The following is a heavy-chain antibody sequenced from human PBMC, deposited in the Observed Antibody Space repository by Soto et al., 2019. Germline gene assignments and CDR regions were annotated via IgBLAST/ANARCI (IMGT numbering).Heavy chain of an antibody. Sequence: ASVKVSCKASGYTFTSYDINWVRQATGQGLEWMGWMNPNSGNTGYAQKFQGRVTLTRNTSISTADMELSSLRPEDTAVYYCARVNVPDYDFWGGYYNNPWFDPWGQGTLVTVSS. D-gene: IGHD3-3*01. CDR3: ARVNVPDYDFWGGYYNNPWFDP. CDR2: MNPNSGNT. V-gene: IGHV1-8*01. CDR1: GYTFTSYD. J-gene: IGHJ5*02.